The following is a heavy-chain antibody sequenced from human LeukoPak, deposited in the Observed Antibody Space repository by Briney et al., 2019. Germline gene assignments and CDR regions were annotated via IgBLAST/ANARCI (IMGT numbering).Heavy chain of an antibody. J-gene: IGHJ6*02. Sequence: PGGSLRLSCAASGFTFSSHWLHWVRQAPGKGLVWVSRINSDGSSISYADSVKGRFTISRDNAKSTPYLQMNSLRAEDTAVYYCARVAPYSSFLYYYYGMDVWGQGTTVTVSS. V-gene: IGHV3-74*01. CDR3: ARVAPYSSFLYYYYGMDV. D-gene: IGHD6-19*01. CDR2: INSDGSSI. CDR1: GFTFSSHW.